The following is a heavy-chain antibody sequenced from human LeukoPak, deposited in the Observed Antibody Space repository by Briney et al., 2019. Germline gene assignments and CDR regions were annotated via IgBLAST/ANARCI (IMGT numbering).Heavy chain of an antibody. CDR2: IYTSGST. V-gene: IGHV4-61*02. D-gene: IGHD3-10*01. J-gene: IGHJ5*02. Sequence: SQTLSLTCTVAGGSTSSEDYYWRWIRQSVERGLEWIGRIYTSGSTNYNPSLKSRVIMSVDTSKNQFSLKLNSVTAADTAVYYCARIYYSRFDPWGQGTLVTVSS. CDR3: ARIYYSRFDP. CDR1: GGSTSSEDYY.